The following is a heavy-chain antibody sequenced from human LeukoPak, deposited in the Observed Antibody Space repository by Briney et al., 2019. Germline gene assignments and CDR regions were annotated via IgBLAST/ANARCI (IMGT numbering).Heavy chain of an antibody. V-gene: IGHV3-48*04. CDR1: GFTFSSYS. CDR2: IRSTGSST. D-gene: IGHD3-3*01. Sequence: GGSLRLSCAASGFTFSSYSMNWVRQAPGKGLEWVSYIRSTGSSTAYADSVKGRFAISRDNAKNSLYLQMNGLRVEETAIYYCARVYYASWSGQPLSQHWLDPWGQGTLVTVSS. CDR3: ARVYYASWSGQPLSQHWLDP. J-gene: IGHJ5*02.